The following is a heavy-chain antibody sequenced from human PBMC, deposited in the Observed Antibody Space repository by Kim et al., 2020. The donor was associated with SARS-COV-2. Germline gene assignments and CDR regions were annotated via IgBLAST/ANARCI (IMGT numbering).Heavy chain of an antibody. Sequence: GGSLRLSCAASGFSLSSFYMSWVRQAPGKGPEWISYISNNGNYTNYADSVKGRFTISRDNAENSVYLQMNSLRDEDTAIYYCAREDRAINWFDPWGQGTLVTVSS. J-gene: IGHJ5*02. CDR1: GFSLSSFY. CDR3: AREDRAINWFDP. D-gene: IGHD2-2*01. CDR2: ISNNGNYT. V-gene: IGHV3-11*05.